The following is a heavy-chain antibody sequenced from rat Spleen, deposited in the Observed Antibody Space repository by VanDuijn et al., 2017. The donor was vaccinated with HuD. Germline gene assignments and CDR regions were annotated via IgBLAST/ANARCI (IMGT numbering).Heavy chain of an antibody. V-gene: IGHV5-20*01. CDR3: TTDNSYYFDY. Sequence: EVQLVESDGGLVQPGRSLKLSCAASGFTSSDYYMAWVRQAPTKGLEWVATISYDGSGTYYRDSVKGRFTISRDNAKSTLYLQMDSLRSEDTATYYCTTDNSYYFDYWGQGVMVTVSS. D-gene: IGHD1-11*01. CDR1: GFTSSDYY. J-gene: IGHJ2*01. CDR2: ISYDGSGT.